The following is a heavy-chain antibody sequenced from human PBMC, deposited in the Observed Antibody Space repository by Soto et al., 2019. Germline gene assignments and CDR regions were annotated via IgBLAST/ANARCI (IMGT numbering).Heavy chain of an antibody. CDR1: GFAFSGSA. CDR2: IRSKGHNYAT. J-gene: IGHJ5*02. D-gene: IGHD3-16*01. Sequence: GGSLRLSCAASGFAFSGSAMFWVRQASGKGPEWVGRIRSKGHNYATEYAASVKGRFTISRDDSKNTAYLQMNSLQTEDTAVYYCTRDLFSYDYSGILWFDPWGQGTLVTVPQ. CDR3: TRDLFSYDYSGILWFDP. V-gene: IGHV3-73*01.